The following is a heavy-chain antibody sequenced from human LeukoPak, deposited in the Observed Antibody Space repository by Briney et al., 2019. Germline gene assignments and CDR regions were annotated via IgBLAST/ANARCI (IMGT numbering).Heavy chain of an antibody. J-gene: IGHJ3*02. CDR2: FHNSGGT. D-gene: IGHD6-6*01. CDR3: ARDSPGYSSSSGYAFDI. CDR1: DDSISDYY. V-gene: IGHV4-59*01. Sequence: SETLSLTCTVSDDSISDYYRGWIRQPPGKGLEWIGYFHNSGGTNYNPSLKSRVTISIDTSKNQFSLKLNSVTAADTAVYYCARDSPGYSSSSGYAFDIWGQGTMVTVSS.